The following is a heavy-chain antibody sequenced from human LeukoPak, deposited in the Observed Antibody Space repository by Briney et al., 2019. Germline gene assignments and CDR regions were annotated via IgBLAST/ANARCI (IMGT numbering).Heavy chain of an antibody. D-gene: IGHD3-10*01. V-gene: IGHV3-7*01. Sequence: GSLRLSCAASGFTFSSYSMNWVRQAPGKGLEWVANIKQDGSEKYYVDSVKGRFTISRDNAKNSLYLQMNSLRAEDTAVYYCARDDYYGSADYWGQGTLVTVSS. CDR1: GFTFSSYS. CDR2: IKQDGSEK. CDR3: ARDDYYGSADY. J-gene: IGHJ4*02.